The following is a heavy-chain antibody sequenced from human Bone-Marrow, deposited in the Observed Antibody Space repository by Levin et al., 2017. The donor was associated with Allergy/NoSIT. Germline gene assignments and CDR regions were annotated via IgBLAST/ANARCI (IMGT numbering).Heavy chain of an antibody. CDR3: ARRSEVGATKDYYYGMDV. Sequence: GGSLRLSCAASGFTFSSYAMHWVRQAPGKGLEWVAVISYDGSNKYYADSVKGRFTISRDNSKNTLYLQMNSLRAEDTAVYYCARRSEVGATKDYYYGMDVWGQGTTVTVSS. V-gene: IGHV3-30*04. J-gene: IGHJ6*02. CDR2: ISYDGSNK. CDR1: GFTFSSYA. D-gene: IGHD1-26*01.